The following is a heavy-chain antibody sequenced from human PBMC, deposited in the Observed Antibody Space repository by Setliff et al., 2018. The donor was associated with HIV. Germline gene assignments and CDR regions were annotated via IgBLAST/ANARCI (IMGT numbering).Heavy chain of an antibody. CDR2: IYYSGST. CDR3: ARQGGYSGYGFYYYYYYMDV. J-gene: IGHJ6*03. Sequence: SETLSLTCAVYGGSFNGYSWTWIRQPPGKGLEWIGYIYYSGSTNYNPSLKSRVTISVDTSKNQFSLKLSSVTAADTAVYYCARQGGYSGYGFYYYYYYMDVWGKGTTVTVSS. V-gene: IGHV4-59*08. CDR1: GGSFNGYS. D-gene: IGHD5-12*01.